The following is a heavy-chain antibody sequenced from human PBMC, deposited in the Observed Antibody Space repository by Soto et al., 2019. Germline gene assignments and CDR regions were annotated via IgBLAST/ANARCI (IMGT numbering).Heavy chain of an antibody. D-gene: IGHD3-9*01. V-gene: IGHV3-11*06. CDR1: GFTFSDYY. CDR3: ARGLSHSDSLTGLLATGNCFDP. CDR2: ISSSSSYT. J-gene: IGHJ5*02. Sequence: PGESLRLSCAASGFTFSDYYMSWIRQAPGKGLEWVSYISSSSSYTNYADSVKGRFTISRDNAKNSLYLQMNSLRAEDTAVYYCARGLSHSDSLTGLLATGNCFDPWGQGIRVTVSS.